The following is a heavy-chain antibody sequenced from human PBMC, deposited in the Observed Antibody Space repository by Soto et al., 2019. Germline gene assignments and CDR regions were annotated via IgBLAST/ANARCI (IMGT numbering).Heavy chain of an antibody. D-gene: IGHD1-26*01. CDR2: IIPIFGTA. Sequence: SVKVSCKASGYTFIDYYIHWVRQAPGQGLEWMGEIIPIFGTANYAQKFQGRVTITADESTSTAYMELSSLRSEDTAVYYCARDGGRHSGGIDYWGQGTLVTVSS. J-gene: IGHJ4*02. V-gene: IGHV1-69*13. CDR3: ARDGGRHSGGIDY. CDR1: GYTFIDYY.